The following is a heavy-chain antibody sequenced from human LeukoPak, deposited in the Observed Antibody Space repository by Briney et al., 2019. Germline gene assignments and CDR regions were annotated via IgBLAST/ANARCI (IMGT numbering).Heavy chain of an antibody. CDR2: TNPDGSRV. CDR3: AFAFGGYSDT. V-gene: IGHV3-74*01. D-gene: IGHD3-10*01. CDR1: GATFSTFW. Sequence: GGSLRLSCAVSGATFSTFWMHWVRQVPGKGRAWVSRTNPDGSRVYYADSVKGGFTISRENARDTLYPQMNSLRVEATAMYYCAFAFGGYSDTWGQGTLVTVSS. J-gene: IGHJ5*02.